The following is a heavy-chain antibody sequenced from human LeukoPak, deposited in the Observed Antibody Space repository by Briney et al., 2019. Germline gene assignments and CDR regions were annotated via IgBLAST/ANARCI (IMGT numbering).Heavy chain of an antibody. V-gene: IGHV3-23*01. CDR1: GFTFSSYA. CDR3: AKNRDYYTTHDY. Sequence: GGSLRLSCAASGFTFSSYAMSWVRQAPGKGLEWVSAISGSGGSTYYADSVKGRFTISRDNSKNTLHLQMNSLRAEDTAVYYCAKNRDYYTTHDYWGQGTLVTVSS. D-gene: IGHD3-22*01. J-gene: IGHJ4*02. CDR2: ISGSGGST.